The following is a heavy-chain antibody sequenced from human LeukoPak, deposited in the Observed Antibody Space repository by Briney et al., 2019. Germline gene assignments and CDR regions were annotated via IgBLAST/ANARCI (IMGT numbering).Heavy chain of an antibody. Sequence: PSETLSLTCTVSVGSISSGGYYRSWIRQHPGKGLEWIGYIYYSGSTYYNPSLKSRVTISVDTSKNQFSLKLSSVTAADTAVYYCAGGLLYSWFDPWGPGTLVTVSS. J-gene: IGHJ5*02. D-gene: IGHD2-21*02. CDR2: IYYSGST. CDR1: VGSISSGGYY. V-gene: IGHV4-31*03. CDR3: AGGLLYSWFDP.